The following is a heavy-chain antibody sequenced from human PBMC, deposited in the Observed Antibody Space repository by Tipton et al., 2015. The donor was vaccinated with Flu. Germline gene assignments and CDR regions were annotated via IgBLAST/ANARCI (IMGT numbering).Heavy chain of an antibody. CDR2: IYYSGST. J-gene: IGHJ6*02. CDR1: GGSISSYY. CDR3: ARELNYGMDV. V-gene: IGHV4-59*01. Sequence: LRLSCTVSGGSISSYYWSWIRQPPGKGLEWIGYIYYSGSTNYNPSLKSRVTISADTSKNQFSLKLSSVTAADTAVYYCARELNYGMDVWGQGTTVTVSS.